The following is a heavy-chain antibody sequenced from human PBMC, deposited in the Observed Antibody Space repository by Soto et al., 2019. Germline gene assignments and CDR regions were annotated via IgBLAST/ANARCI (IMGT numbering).Heavy chain of an antibody. V-gene: IGHV4-39*01. CDR2: ISYFGIS. J-gene: IGHJ5*02. D-gene: IGHD3-16*01. Sequence: PSETLSLTCTVSGDSISSSPYYWDWIRQPPGKGLEWIGNISYFGISYYNPSLESRVTISADTSNNQFSLTLSSVTAADTAVYSWATSVRMMFGLPGRANPGGPETLAPVP. CDR3: ATSVRMMFGLPGRANP. CDR1: GDSISSSPYY.